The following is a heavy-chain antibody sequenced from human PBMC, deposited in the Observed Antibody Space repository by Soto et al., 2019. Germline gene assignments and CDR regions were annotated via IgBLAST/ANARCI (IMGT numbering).Heavy chain of an antibody. D-gene: IGHD5-18*01. CDR3: AKGNTYYYGMDV. V-gene: IGHV3-48*01. CDR1: GFTFSSYS. Sequence: TGGSLRLSCAASGFTFSSYSMNWVRQAPGKGLEWLSYISSSSRITYYADSVKGRFTISRDNSKNTLYLQMSSLRGEDTAVYYCAKGNTYYYGMDVWGQGTTVTVSS. J-gene: IGHJ6*02. CDR2: ISSSSRIT.